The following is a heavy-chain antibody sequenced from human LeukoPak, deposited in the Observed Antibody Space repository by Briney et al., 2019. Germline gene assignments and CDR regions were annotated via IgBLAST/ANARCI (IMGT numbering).Heavy chain of an antibody. CDR2: ISSRRDTI. Sequence: PGGSLRLSCAASGFTFGPYTMNWVRQAPGKGLEWVSYISSRRDTIYYADSVKGRFTISRDNAKNSLYLQMNSLRVEDTAVYYCASGMRVGPNIWGQGTLVTVSS. J-gene: IGHJ4*02. V-gene: IGHV3-48*04. CDR1: GFTFGPYT. D-gene: IGHD1-26*01. CDR3: ASGMRVGPNI.